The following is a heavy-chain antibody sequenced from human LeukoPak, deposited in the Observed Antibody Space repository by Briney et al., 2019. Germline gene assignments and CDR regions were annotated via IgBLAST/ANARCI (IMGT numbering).Heavy chain of an antibody. CDR1: GFTLSSYA. Sequence: GGSLRLSCAASGFTLSSYAMSWVRQAPGKGLKWVSGISGSGSSTYYADSVKGRFTISRDNSKNTLYLQMKSLRAEDTAVYYCAKSRVDGRLNYYYSYMDVWGKGTPVTVSS. CDR3: AKSRVDGRLNYYYSYMDV. D-gene: IGHD5-12*01. V-gene: IGHV3-23*01. J-gene: IGHJ6*03. CDR2: ISGSGSST.